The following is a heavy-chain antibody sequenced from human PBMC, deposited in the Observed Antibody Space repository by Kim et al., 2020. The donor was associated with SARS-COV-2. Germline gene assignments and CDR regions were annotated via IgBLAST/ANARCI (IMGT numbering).Heavy chain of an antibody. CDR1: GGSISSYY. V-gene: IGHV4-59*01. CDR3: ARLNYDSSGYSAGDAFDI. D-gene: IGHD3-22*01. Sequence: SETLSLTCTVSGGSISSYYWSWIRQPPGKGLEWIGYIYYSGSTNYNPSLKSRVTISVDTSKNQFSLKLSSVTAADTAVYYCARLNYDSSGYSAGDAFDIWGQGTMVTVSS. J-gene: IGHJ3*02. CDR2: IYYSGST.